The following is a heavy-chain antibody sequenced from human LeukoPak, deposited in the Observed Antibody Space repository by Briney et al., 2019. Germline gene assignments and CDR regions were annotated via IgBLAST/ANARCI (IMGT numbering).Heavy chain of an antibody. Sequence: SETLSLTCAVSGGSISSSNWWSWVRQPPGKGLEWIGEIYHSGSTNYNPSLKSRVTISIDKSKNQFSLKLSSVTAADTAVYYCAVGGVYLRGGAEAFDIWGQGTMVTVSS. D-gene: IGHD3-10*01. J-gene: IGHJ3*02. CDR2: IYHSGST. V-gene: IGHV4-4*02. CDR1: GGSISSSNW. CDR3: AVGGVYLRGGAEAFDI.